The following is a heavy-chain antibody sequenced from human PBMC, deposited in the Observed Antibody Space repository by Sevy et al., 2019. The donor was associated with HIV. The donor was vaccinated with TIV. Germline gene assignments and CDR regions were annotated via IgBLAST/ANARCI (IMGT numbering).Heavy chain of an antibody. CDR1: GGSFSGYY. CDR2: INHSGST. CDR3: ARGGGKAAAGTVEYYYYYGMDV. Sequence: SETLSLTCAVYGGSFSGYYWSWIRQPPGKGLEWIGEINHSGSTNYNPSLKSRVTISVDTSKNQFSLKLDSVTAADTAVYYCARGGGKAAAGTVEYYYYYGMDVWGQGTTVTVSS. V-gene: IGHV4-34*01. D-gene: IGHD6-13*01. J-gene: IGHJ6*02.